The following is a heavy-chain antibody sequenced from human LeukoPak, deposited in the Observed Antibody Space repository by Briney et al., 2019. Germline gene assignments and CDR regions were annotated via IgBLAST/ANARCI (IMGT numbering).Heavy chain of an antibody. CDR3: ARDPYYDDGDY. J-gene: IGHJ4*02. CDR2: ISPGGGTT. Sequence: GGSLRLSCAVSGFAFGSEAMSWVRQSPARGLEWVASISPGGGTTYYADSVKGRFTISRDNAKNSLYLQMNSLRAEDTAVYYCARDPYYDDGDYWGQGTLVTVSS. D-gene: IGHD3-22*01. V-gene: IGHV3-23*01. CDR1: GFAFGSEA.